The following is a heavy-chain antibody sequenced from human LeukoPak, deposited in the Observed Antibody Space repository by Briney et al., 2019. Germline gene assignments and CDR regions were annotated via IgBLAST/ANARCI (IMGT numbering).Heavy chain of an antibody. CDR3: ARGRLSPEDV. D-gene: IGHD4/OR15-4a*01. CDR1: GYTFTSYD. V-gene: IGHV1-8*01. CDR2: MNPNSGNT. Sequence: ASVKVSCKASGYTFTSYDINWVRQATGQGLEWMGWMNPNSGNTGYARKFQGRVTMTRNTSISTAYMELSSLRSEDTAVYYRARGRLSPEDVWGQGTTVTVSS. J-gene: IGHJ6*02.